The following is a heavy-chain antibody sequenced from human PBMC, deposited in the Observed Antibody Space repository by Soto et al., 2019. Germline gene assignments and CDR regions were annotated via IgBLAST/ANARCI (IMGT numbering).Heavy chain of an antibody. CDR3: ASGDAWEALLAH. CDR2: IYFSGST. J-gene: IGHJ4*02. Sequence: QVQLQESGPGLVKPSETLSLTCTVSGASINSGGYYWSWIRQLPGKGLEWIGYIYFSGSTYCNPSLESRVTISLDTSQNQFSLKLSSVTAADTAMYFCASGDAWEALLAHWGQGILVTVSS. D-gene: IGHD4-17*01. V-gene: IGHV4-31*03. CDR1: GASINSGGYY.